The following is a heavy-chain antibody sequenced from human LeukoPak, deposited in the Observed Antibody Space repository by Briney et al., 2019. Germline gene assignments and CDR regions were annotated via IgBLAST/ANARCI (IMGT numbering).Heavy chain of an antibody. V-gene: IGHV1-2*06. CDR1: GYTFTGYY. D-gene: IGHD2-8*01. CDR2: INPNSGDP. J-gene: IGHJ6*03. CDR3: ARSARHCNNGVCFTDYYIDL. Sequence: ASVKVSCKASGYTFTGYYIHWVRQAPGQGLEWMGRINPNSGDPNYPQKFQGRVTMTRDTSISTAYMEMSSLTSDDTAVYYCARSARHCNNGVCFTDYYIDLWGKGTTVIVSS.